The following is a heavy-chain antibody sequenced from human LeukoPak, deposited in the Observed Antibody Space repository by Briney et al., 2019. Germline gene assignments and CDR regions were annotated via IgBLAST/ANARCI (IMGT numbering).Heavy chain of an antibody. CDR2: ISSSSSYI. D-gene: IGHD6-13*01. J-gene: IGHJ4*02. Sequence: TGGSLRLSCAASGFTFSSYSMNWIRQAPGKGLEWVSSISSSSSYIYYADSVKGRFTISRDNAKNSLYLQMNSLRAEDTAVYYCARDEIPSRQQLPHFDYWGQGTLVTVSS. CDR3: ARDEIPSRQQLPHFDY. V-gene: IGHV3-21*01. CDR1: GFTFSSYS.